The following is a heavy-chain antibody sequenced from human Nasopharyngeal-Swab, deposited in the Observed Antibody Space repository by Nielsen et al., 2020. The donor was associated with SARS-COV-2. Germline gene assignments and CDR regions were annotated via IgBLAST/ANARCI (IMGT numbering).Heavy chain of an antibody. V-gene: IGHV4-39*01. D-gene: IGHD5-18*01. CDR1: GGSISSSSYY. Sequence: SETLSSTCTVLGGSISSSSYYWGWIRQPPGKGLEWIGSIYYSGSTYYNPSLKSRVTISVDTSKNQFSLKLSSVTAADTAVYYCARGGYSYGFDYWGHGTLVTVSS. J-gene: IGHJ4*01. CDR2: IYYSGST. CDR3: ARGGYSYGFDY.